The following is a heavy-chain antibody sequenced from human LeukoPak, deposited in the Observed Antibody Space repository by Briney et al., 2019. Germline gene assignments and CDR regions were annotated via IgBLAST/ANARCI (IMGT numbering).Heavy chain of an antibody. D-gene: IGHD2-2*01. CDR2: ISWNSGSI. CDR3: AKGTVVPAAMDV. CDR1: GFTFDDYA. Sequence: PGGSLRLSCAASGFTFDDYAMHWVRHAPGKGLEWVSGISWNSGSIGYADSVKGRFTISRDNAKNSLYLQMNSLRAEDTALYYCAKGTVVPAAMDVWGQGTTVTVSS. J-gene: IGHJ6*02. V-gene: IGHV3-9*01.